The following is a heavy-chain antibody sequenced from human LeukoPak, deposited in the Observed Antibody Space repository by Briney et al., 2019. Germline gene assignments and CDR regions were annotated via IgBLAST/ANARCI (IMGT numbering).Heavy chain of an antibody. Sequence: EASVKVSCKASGYIFTDYYIHWVRQARGQGLEWMGWINSNSGGTYFAQKFEARVTLTRDTIINTGYMEMRGLTSDDTAVYYCAKSQYSFASGSSRPLFDYWGQGTLVTVSS. CDR2: INSNSGGT. J-gene: IGHJ4*02. CDR1: GYIFTDYY. V-gene: IGHV1-2*02. D-gene: IGHD3-10*01. CDR3: AKSQYSFASGSSRPLFDY.